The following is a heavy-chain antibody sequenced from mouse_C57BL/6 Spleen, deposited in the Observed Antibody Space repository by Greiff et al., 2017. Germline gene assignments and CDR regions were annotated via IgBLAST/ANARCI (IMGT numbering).Heavy chain of an antibody. J-gene: IGHJ4*01. CDR2: INPSNGGT. V-gene: IGHV1-53*01. D-gene: IGHD1-1*01. CDR3: AREGSYYYGSSLYYYAMDY. Sequence: VQLQQSGTELVKPGASVKLSCKASGYTFTSYWMHWVKQRPGQGLEWIGNINPSNGGTNYNEKFKSKATLTVDKSSSTAYMQLSSLTSEDSAVYYCAREGSYYYGSSLYYYAMDYWGQGTSVTVSS. CDR1: GYTFTSYW.